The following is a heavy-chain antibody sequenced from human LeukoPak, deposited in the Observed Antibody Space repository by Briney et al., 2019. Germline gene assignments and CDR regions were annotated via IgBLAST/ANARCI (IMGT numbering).Heavy chain of an antibody. D-gene: IGHD2-15*01. CDR3: ARDKDPTVFDY. CDR1: GFTFSSHW. CDR2: IKTDGNDT. V-gene: IGHV3-74*01. Sequence: GGSLRLSCAASGFTFSSHWMHWVRQAPGKGLVWVSGIKTDGNDTAYGDSVKGRFTISRDNAKNTLYLQMNSLSAEDTAVYYCARDKDPTVFDYWGQGTLVTVSS. J-gene: IGHJ4*02.